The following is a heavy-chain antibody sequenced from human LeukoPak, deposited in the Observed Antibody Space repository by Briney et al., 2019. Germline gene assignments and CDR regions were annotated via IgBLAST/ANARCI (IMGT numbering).Heavy chain of an antibody. Sequence: GGSLRLSCAASGFTFSSYSMNWVRQAPGKGLEWVSSISSISNYIHYADSVKGRFTISRDNAKNSLYLQMNSLRAEDTAVYYCAREIMVDYWGQGTLVTVSS. CDR3: AREIMVDY. CDR2: ISSISNYI. CDR1: GFTFSSYS. J-gene: IGHJ4*02. D-gene: IGHD3-16*01. V-gene: IGHV3-21*01.